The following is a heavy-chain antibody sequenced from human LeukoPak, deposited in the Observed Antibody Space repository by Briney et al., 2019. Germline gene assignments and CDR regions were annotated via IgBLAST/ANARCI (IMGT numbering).Heavy chain of an antibody. V-gene: IGHV3-15*01. D-gene: IGHD3-16*02. CDR3: TTFMITFGGVIVQLGY. J-gene: IGHJ4*02. Sequence: KSGGSLRLSCAASGFTFSNAWMSWVRQAPGKGLEWVGRIKSKTDGGTTDYAAPVKGRFTISRDDSENTLYLQMNSLKTEDTAVYYCTTFMITFGGVIVQLGYWGQGTLVTVSS. CDR2: IKSKTDGGTT. CDR1: GFTFSNAW.